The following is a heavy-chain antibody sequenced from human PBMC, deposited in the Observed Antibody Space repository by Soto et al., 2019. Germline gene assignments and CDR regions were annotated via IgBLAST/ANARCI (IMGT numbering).Heavy chain of an antibody. CDR2: IIPIQGTA. V-gene: IGHV1-69*08. Sequence: QVHLVQSGAEVKKPGSSVKVSCEASGGSFTSYIFTWVRQAPGQGLEWMGRIIPIQGTANYALKFQDRVTITADKSTNTAYMELRSLRPEDTALYYCAKSSVFVDHAYMDVWGKGTTVTVSS. D-gene: IGHD2-21*01. J-gene: IGHJ6*03. CDR3: AKSSVFVDHAYMDV. CDR1: GGSFTSYI.